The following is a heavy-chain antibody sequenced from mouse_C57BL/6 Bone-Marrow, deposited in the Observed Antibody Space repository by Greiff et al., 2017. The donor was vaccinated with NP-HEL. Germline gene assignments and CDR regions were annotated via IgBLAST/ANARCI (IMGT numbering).Heavy chain of an antibody. Sequence: EVKLEESGGGLVQPGGSMKLSCAASGFTFSDAWMDWVRQSPEKGLEWVAEIRNKANNHATYYAESVKGRFTISRDDSKSSVYLQMNSLRAEDTGIYYCTRGEDYDEKDYFDYWGQGTTLTVSS. CDR1: GFTFSDAW. V-gene: IGHV6-6*01. CDR3: TRGEDYDEKDYFDY. CDR2: IRNKANNHAT. D-gene: IGHD2-4*01. J-gene: IGHJ2*01.